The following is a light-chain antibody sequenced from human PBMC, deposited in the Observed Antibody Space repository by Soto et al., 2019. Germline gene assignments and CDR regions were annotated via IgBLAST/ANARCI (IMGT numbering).Light chain of an antibody. CDR2: GAF. V-gene: IGKV3-15*01. CDR1: QSVGNF. Sequence: EIVMTQSPATLSVSPWERASLWCRASQSVGNFLAWYQQKPGQAPRLLIYGAFIRVTGIPARFSGSGSGTEFTLTISSLQSEDFAVYYCQQYNKRPPWTFGQGTKVDIK. J-gene: IGKJ1*01. CDR3: QQYNKRPPWT.